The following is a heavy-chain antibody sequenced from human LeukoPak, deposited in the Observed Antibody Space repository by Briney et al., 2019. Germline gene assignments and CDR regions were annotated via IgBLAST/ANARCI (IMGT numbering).Heavy chain of an antibody. D-gene: IGHD6-19*01. CDR3: ARAGGWSKPFDY. Sequence: GGSLRLSCAASGFTFDDYAMHWVRQAPGKGLEWVAVISYDGSNKYYADSVKGRFTISRDNSKNTLYLQMNSLRAEDTAVYYCARAGGWSKPFDYWGQGTLVTVSS. CDR2: ISYDGSNK. J-gene: IGHJ4*02. V-gene: IGHV3-30-3*01. CDR1: GFTFDDYA.